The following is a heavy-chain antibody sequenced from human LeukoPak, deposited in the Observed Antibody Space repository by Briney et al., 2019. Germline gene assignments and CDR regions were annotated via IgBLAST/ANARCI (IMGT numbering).Heavy chain of an antibody. CDR2: INPSGGST. Sequence: ASVKVSCKASGYTSTSYYMHWVRQAPGQGLEWMGIINPSGGSTSYAQKFQGRVTMTRDMSTSTVYMELSSLRSEDTAVYYCARDLYSSSWYVGDNWFDPWGQGTLVTVSS. CDR1: GYTSTSYY. J-gene: IGHJ5*02. D-gene: IGHD6-13*01. V-gene: IGHV1-46*01. CDR3: ARDLYSSSWYVGDNWFDP.